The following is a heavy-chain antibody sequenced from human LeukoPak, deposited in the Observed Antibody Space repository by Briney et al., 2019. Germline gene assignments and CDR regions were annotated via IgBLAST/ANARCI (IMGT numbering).Heavy chain of an antibody. D-gene: IGHD3-22*01. J-gene: IGHJ4*02. Sequence: GGSLRLSCAASGFTFSSYSMNWVRQAPGKGLEWVSSISSSSSYIYYADSVKGRFTISRDNAKNSLYLQMNSLRAEDTAVYYCARARHSSGYSYYFDYWGQGTLVTVSS. V-gene: IGHV3-21*04. CDR3: ARARHSSGYSYYFDY. CDR2: ISSSSSYI. CDR1: GFTFSSYS.